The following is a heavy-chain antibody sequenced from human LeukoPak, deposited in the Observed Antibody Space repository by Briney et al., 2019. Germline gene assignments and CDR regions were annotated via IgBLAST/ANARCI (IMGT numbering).Heavy chain of an antibody. J-gene: IGHJ3*02. CDR3: AKDPGSARWSARAFDI. D-gene: IGHD2-2*01. V-gene: IGHV3-30*02. CDR1: GFTFSSYG. CDR2: IRYDGSNK. Sequence: GGSLRLSCAASGFTFSSYGMHWVRQAPGKGLEWVAFIRYDGSNKYYADSVKGRFTISRDNSKNTLYLQMNSLRAEDTAVYYCAKDPGSARWSARAFDIWGQGTMVTVSS.